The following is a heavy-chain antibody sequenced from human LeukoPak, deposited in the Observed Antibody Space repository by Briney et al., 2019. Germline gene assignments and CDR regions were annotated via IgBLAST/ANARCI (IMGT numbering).Heavy chain of an antibody. J-gene: IGHJ5*02. D-gene: IGHD6-13*01. CDR1: GYSFTSYW. CDR3: VAEGGRYNWFDP. CDR2: IDPSDSYT. Sequence: PGESLRISCKGSGYSFTSYWISWVRQMPGKGLEWMGRIDPSDSYTNYSPSFQGHVTISADKSISTAYLQWGSLKASDTAMYYCVAEGGRYNWFDPWGQGTLVTVSS. V-gene: IGHV5-10-1*01.